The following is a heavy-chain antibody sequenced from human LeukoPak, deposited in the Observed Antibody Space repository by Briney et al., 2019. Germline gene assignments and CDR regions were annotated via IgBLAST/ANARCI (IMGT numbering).Heavy chain of an antibody. CDR1: GFSLSSSAMC. CDR3: ARTRPQKSLFDY. CDR2: IDWDDDK. J-gene: IGHJ4*02. Sequence: ESGPTLVNPTQTLTLTCTFSGFSLSSSAMCVSWIRQPPGKALEWLARIDWDDDKYYSTSPKTRLTISKDTSKNQVVLTMTNMDPVDTATYYCARTRPQKSLFDYWGQGTLVTVSS. V-gene: IGHV2-70*11.